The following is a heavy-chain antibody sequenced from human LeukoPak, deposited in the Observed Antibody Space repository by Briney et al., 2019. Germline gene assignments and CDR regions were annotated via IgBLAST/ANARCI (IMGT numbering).Heavy chain of an antibody. V-gene: IGHV1-18*01. CDR1: GYTFTSYG. CDR3: ARDQPYYYDSSGYYPLSYYYYGMDV. D-gene: IGHD3-22*01. CDR2: ISAYNGNT. Sequence: GASVKVSCKTSGYTFTSYGISWVRQAPGQGLEWMGWISAYNGNTNYAQKLQGRVTMTTDTSTSTAYMELRSLRSDDTAVYYCARDQPYYYDSSGYYPLSYYYYGMDVWGQGTTVTVSS. J-gene: IGHJ6*02.